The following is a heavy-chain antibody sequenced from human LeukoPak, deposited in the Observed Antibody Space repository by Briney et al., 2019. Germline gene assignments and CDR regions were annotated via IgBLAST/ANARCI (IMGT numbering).Heavy chain of an antibody. V-gene: IGHV4-39*01. Sequence: SETLSLTCTVSGGSISSSSYYWGWIRQPPGKGLEWIGSIYYSGSTYYNPSLKSRVTISVDTSKNQFSLKLSSVTAADTAVYYCARQMWYSSGWYPYYFDYWGQGTLVTVSS. CDR3: ARQMWYSSGWYPYYFDY. CDR2: IYYSGST. CDR1: GGSISSSSYY. J-gene: IGHJ4*02. D-gene: IGHD6-19*01.